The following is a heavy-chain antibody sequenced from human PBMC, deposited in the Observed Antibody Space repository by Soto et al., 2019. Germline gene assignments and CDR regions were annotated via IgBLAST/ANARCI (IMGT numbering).Heavy chain of an antibody. CDR2: IYHSGST. D-gene: IGHD3-16*01. CDR3: ASSGHGDYYYYGMDV. CDR1: GGSISSVGYS. J-gene: IGHJ6*02. Sequence: SETLSLTCAVFGGSISSVGYSWSWMRQTPGKGLEWIGYIYHSGSTYYNPSLKSRVTISVDRSKNQFSLKLSSVTAADTAVYYCASSGHGDYYYYGMDVWGQGTTVTVSS. V-gene: IGHV4-30-2*01.